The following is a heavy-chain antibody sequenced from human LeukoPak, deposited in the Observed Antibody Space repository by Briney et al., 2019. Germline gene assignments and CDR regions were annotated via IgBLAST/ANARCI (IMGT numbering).Heavy chain of an antibody. J-gene: IGHJ4*02. D-gene: IGHD2-2*01. V-gene: IGHV3-11*03. Sequence: GGSLRLSCAASGFTFSNYYMSWIRQAPGKGLEWVSYISSSSSYTNYADSVKGRFTISRDNAKNSLYLQMNSLRAEDTAVYYCARYCSSTTCYDYWGQGTLVTVSS. CDR1: GFTFSNYY. CDR3: ARYCSSTTCYDY. CDR2: ISSSSSYT.